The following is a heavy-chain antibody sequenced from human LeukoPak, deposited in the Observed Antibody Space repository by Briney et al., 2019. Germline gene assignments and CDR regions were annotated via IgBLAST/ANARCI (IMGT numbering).Heavy chain of an antibody. CDR1: GYTFTSYY. CDR2: INPNSGGT. J-gene: IGHJ5*02. V-gene: IGHV1-2*02. Sequence: KPGASVKVSCKASGYTFTSYYMHWVRQAPGQGLEWMGWINPNSGGTNYAQKFQGRVTMARDTSISTAYMELSRLRSDDTAVYYCARTLIENSSLGPFTFGGVIVLWRFDPWGQGTLVTVSS. CDR3: ARTLIENSSLGPFTFGGVIVLWRFDP. D-gene: IGHD3-16*02.